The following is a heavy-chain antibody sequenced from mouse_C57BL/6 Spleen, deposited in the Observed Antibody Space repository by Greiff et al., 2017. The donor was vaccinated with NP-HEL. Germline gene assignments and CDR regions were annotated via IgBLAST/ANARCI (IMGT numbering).Heavy chain of an antibody. D-gene: IGHD4-1*01. J-gene: IGHJ1*03. CDR1: GYSFTSYY. CDR2: IYPGSGNT. Sequence: VQLQESGPELVKPGASVKISCKASGYSFTSYYIHWVKQRPGQGLEWIGWIYPGSGNTKYNEKFKGKATLTADTSSSTAYMQLSSLTSEDSAVYYCARSNWDDWYFDVWGTGTTVTVSS. V-gene: IGHV1-66*01. CDR3: ARSNWDDWYFDV.